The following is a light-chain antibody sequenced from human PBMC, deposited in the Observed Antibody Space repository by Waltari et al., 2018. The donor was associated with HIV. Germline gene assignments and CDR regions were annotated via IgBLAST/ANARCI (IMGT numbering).Light chain of an antibody. J-gene: IGKJ1*01. CDR1: EGIANS. Sequence: DIQMTQSPSSLSASVGDKVTITCRASEGIANSLAWYQQKPGKAPNLLLYATSRLETGVPSRFSGSVSGTDYTLTISGLQPGDFVTYYCQQYYSTPWTFGQGTRVEI. CDR3: QQYYSTPWT. V-gene: IGKV1-NL1*01. CDR2: ATS.